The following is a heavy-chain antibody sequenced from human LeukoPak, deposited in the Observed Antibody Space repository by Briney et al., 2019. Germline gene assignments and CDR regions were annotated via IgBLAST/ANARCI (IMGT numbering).Heavy chain of an antibody. V-gene: IGHV3-43*02. CDR2: ISGDGGST. CDR1: GLNFDDYA. D-gene: IGHD6-19*01. Sequence: GGSPRLSCAAPGLNFDDYAIHWVRQAPGKGLEWVSLISGDGGSTFYADSVRDRFTISRDNSKNSLYLQMSSLRGEDTAFYFCARESDSSGWYDYWGQGTLVTVSS. CDR3: ARESDSSGWYDY. J-gene: IGHJ4*02.